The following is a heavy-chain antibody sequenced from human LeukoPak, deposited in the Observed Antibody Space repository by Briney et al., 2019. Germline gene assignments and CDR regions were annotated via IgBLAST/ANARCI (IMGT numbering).Heavy chain of an antibody. Sequence: GGSLRLSCAASGFTFSSYSMNWVRQAPGKGLEWVSSISISSSYIYYADSVKGRFTISRDNAKNSLYLQMNSLRAEDTAVYYCARGGEYYDSSGYYRGYFDYWGQGTLVTVSS. CDR1: GFTFSSYS. J-gene: IGHJ4*02. D-gene: IGHD3-22*01. CDR3: ARGGEYYDSSGYYRGYFDY. V-gene: IGHV3-21*01. CDR2: ISISSSYI.